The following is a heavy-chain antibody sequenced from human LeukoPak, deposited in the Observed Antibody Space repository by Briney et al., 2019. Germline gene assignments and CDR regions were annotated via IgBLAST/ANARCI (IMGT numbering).Heavy chain of an antibody. D-gene: IGHD2-21*02. CDR2: IYYSGST. J-gene: IGHJ4*02. CDR1: GGSISSYY. V-gene: IGHV4-59*08. Sequence: TSETLSLTCTVSGGSISSYYWSWIRQPPGKGLEWIGYIYYSGSTNYNPSLKNRVTISVDTSKNQLSLKLSSVTAADTAVYYCARHGYCGGDCYFDYWGQGTLVTVSS. CDR3: ARHGYCGGDCYFDY.